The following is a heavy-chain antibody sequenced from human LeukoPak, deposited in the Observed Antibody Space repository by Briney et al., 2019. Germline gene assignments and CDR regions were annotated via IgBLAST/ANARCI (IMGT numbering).Heavy chain of an antibody. V-gene: IGHV4-38-2*02. CDR1: GYSISSGYY. D-gene: IGHD3-22*01. J-gene: IGHJ4*02. Sequence: SETLSLTCTVSGYSISSGYYWGWIRQPPGKGLEWIGSIYHSGSTYYNPSLKSRVTISVDTSKNQFSLKLSSVTAADTAVYYCARVSTDYDSSGYYLDWGQGTLVTVSS. CDR2: IYHSGST. CDR3: ARVSTDYDSSGYYLD.